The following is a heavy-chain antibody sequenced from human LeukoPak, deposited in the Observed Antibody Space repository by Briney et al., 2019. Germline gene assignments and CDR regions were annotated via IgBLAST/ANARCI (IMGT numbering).Heavy chain of an antibody. V-gene: IGHV3-30*18. CDR2: ISYDGSNK. CDR1: GFTFSSYG. D-gene: IGHD5-18*01. CDR3: AKDQHGYSLDY. J-gene: IGHJ4*02. Sequence: SGGSLRLSCAASGFTFSSYGMHWVRQAPGKGLEWVAVISYDGSNKYYADSVKGRFTISRDNSKNTLYLQMNSLRAEDTAVYYCAKDQHGYSLDYWGQGTLVTVSS.